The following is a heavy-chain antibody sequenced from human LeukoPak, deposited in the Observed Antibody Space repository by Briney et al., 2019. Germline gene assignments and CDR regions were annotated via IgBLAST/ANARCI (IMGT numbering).Heavy chain of an antibody. CDR2: ISFDGSNR. V-gene: IGHV3-30*04. CDR1: GFTFSSA. Sequence: PGGSLRLSCAASGFTFSSAMHRVRQPPGKGLEWVAVISFDGSNRYYADSVKGRFTISRDNSRNSLYLQMDSLRPEDTAVYSCARASNPDVDTASSNAFDIWGQGTMVTVSS. CDR3: ARASNPDVDTASSNAFDI. D-gene: IGHD5-18*01. J-gene: IGHJ3*02.